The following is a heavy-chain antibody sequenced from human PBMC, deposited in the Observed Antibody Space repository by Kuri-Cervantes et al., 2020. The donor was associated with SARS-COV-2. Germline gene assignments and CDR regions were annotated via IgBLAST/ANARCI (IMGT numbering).Heavy chain of an antibody. J-gene: IGHJ4*02. Sequence: GESLKISCAASGFTVSSNYMSWVRQAPGKGLEWVSVIYSGGSTYYADSVKGRFTISRDNSKNTLYLQMNSLRAEDTAVYYCACSSSDYWSQGTLVTVSS. V-gene: IGHV3-66*01. CDR1: GFTVSSNY. D-gene: IGHD6-6*01. CDR3: ACSSSDY. CDR2: IYSGGST.